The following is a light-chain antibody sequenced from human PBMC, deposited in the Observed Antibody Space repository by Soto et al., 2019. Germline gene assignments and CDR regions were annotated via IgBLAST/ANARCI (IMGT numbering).Light chain of an antibody. CDR1: QSISSW. Sequence: DIQMTQSPSTLSASVGGRVTITCRASQSISSWLAWYQQKPGKAPKLLIYDASSLESGVPSRFSGSGSGAEFTLTISSLQPDDFATYYCQQYNIYPYTFGQGTKLEIK. CDR2: DAS. J-gene: IGKJ2*01. CDR3: QQYNIYPYT. V-gene: IGKV1-5*01.